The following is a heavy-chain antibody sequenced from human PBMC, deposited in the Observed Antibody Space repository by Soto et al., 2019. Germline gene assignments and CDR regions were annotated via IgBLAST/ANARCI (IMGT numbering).Heavy chain of an antibody. CDR2: IYYSGST. D-gene: IGHD2-15*01. Sequence: SETLSLTCTVSGGSISSGGYYWSWIRQHPGKGLEWIGYIYYSGSTYYNPSLKSRVTISVDTSKNQFSLKLSSVTAADTAVYYCAGAVVAAYYYYYGMDVWGQGTTVTVSS. J-gene: IGHJ6*02. CDR1: GGSISSGGYY. CDR3: AGAVVAAYYYYYGMDV. V-gene: IGHV4-31*03.